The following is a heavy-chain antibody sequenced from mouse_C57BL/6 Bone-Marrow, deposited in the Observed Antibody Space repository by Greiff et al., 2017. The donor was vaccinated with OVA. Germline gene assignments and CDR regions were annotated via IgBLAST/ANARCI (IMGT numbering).Heavy chain of an antibody. CDR2: IYPRSGNT. D-gene: IGHD3-3*01. CDR3: AGDVYYAMDY. Sequence: VQLQQSGAELARPGASVKLSCKASGYTFTSYGISWVKQRTGQGLEWIGEIYPRSGNTYYNEKFKGKATLTADKSSSTAYMELRSLTSEDSAVYFCAGDVYYAMDYWGQGTSVTVSS. V-gene: IGHV1-81*01. J-gene: IGHJ4*01. CDR1: GYTFTSYG.